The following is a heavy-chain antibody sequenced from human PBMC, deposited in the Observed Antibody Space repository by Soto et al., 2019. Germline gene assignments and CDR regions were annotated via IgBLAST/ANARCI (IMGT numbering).Heavy chain of an antibody. V-gene: IGHV1-69*13. J-gene: IGHJ5*02. Sequence: SVKVSCKASGGTFSSYAISWVRQAPGQGLEWMGGIIPIFGTANYAQKFQGRVTITADESTSTAYMELSSLRSEDTAVYYCASQDMVRGGYRWFYPWGQGTPGTVYS. CDR2: IIPIFGTA. CDR1: GGTFSSYA. D-gene: IGHD3-10*01. CDR3: ASQDMVRGGYRWFYP.